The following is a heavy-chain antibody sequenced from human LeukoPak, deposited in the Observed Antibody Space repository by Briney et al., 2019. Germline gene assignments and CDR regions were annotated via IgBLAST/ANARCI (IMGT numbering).Heavy chain of an antibody. V-gene: IGHV4-59*12. CDR2: IYYSGTT. CDR3: AREMRGYDFWSGYYAYNWFDP. Sequence: SETLSLTCTVSGGSISSYYWSWIRQPPGKGLEWIGYIYYSGTTNYNPSLKSRVTISVDTSKNQFSLKLGSVTAADTAVYYCAREMRGYDFWSGYYAYNWFDPWGQGTLVTVSS. D-gene: IGHD3-3*01. CDR1: GGSISSYY. J-gene: IGHJ5*02.